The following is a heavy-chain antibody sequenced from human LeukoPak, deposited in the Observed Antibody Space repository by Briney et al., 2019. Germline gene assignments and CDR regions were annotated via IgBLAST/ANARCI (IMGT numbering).Heavy chain of an antibody. Sequence: SETLSLTCAVYGGSFSGYYWSWIRQPPGKGLEWIGEINHSGSTNYNPSLKSRVTISVDTSKNQFSLKVNSVTAADTAVYYCARDGGYGHYDYWGQGTLVTVSS. CDR3: ARDGGYGHYDY. D-gene: IGHD5-18*01. CDR1: GGSFSGYY. J-gene: IGHJ4*02. CDR2: INHSGST. V-gene: IGHV4-34*01.